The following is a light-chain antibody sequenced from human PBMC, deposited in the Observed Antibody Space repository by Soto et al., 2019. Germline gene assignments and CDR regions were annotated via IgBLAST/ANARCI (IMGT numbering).Light chain of an antibody. CDR2: EIS. CDR3: MQTTQSWA. CDR1: QSIVHSDGNTY. V-gene: IGKV2-24*01. J-gene: IGKJ1*01. Sequence: DIVMTQTPLSSPVTLGQPASISCRSSQSIVHSDGNTYLSWLHQRPGQPPRLLIYEISKRFSGVPDRFSGSGAGTDFTPKISKVEPEDVGVYYCMQTTQSWAFGQGTKVEIE.